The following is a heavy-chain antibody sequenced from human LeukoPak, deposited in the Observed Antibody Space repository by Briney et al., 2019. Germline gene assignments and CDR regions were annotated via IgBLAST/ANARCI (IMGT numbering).Heavy chain of an antibody. CDR2: INHSGST. CDR1: GGSFSGYY. D-gene: IGHD6-19*01. Sequence: SETLSLTCAVYGGSFSGYYWSWIRQPPGKGLEWIGEINHSGSTNYNPSLRSRVTISVGTSKNQFSLKLSSVTAADTAVDDCARTLRVQCFDYWGQGTLVTVSS. V-gene: IGHV4-34*01. CDR3: ARTLRVQCFDY. J-gene: IGHJ4*02.